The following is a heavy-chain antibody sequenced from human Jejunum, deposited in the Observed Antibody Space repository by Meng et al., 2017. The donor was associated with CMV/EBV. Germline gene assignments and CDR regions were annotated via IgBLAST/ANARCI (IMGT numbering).Heavy chain of an antibody. J-gene: IGHJ6*02. CDR3: ARDRGGKDV. D-gene: IGHD3-16*01. CDR1: GFSFCTDW. CDR2: VNGDGRQI. Sequence: PLAASGFSFCTDWMSWVRQPSGKGLGWVANVNGDGRQIYYVGSVKGRFAISRDNAKSSLYLQMNSLGAEDTAVYYCARDRGGKDVWGQGTTVTVSS. V-gene: IGHV3-7*01.